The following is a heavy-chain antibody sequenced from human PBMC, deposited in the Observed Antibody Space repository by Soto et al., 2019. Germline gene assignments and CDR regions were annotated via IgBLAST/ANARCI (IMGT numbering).Heavy chain of an antibody. J-gene: IGHJ4*02. Sequence: ESGGGLVKPGGSLRLSCTASGFTFSDHNMSWIRQAPGKGLEWISYIRGSDGTIYYGDSVKGRFTISRDNAKNLLYLQMNSLRAEDTAVYYCAKNSGFDLDYWGQGTLVTVSS. CDR3: AKNSGFDLDY. CDR2: IRGSDGTI. D-gene: IGHD2-15*01. V-gene: IGHV3-11*01. CDR1: GFTFSDHN.